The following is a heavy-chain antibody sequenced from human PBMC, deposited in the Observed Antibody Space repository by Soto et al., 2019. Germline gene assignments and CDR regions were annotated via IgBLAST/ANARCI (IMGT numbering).Heavy chain of an antibody. D-gene: IGHD2-21*02. CDR3: ASLVVTAHNWFDP. CDR1: GGSISSGDYY. Sequence: QVQLQESGPGLVKPSQTLSLTCSVSGGSISSGDYYWSWIRQPPGKGLEWIGYIYYSGCTYYNPSLKSRVTISVDTSKNQFSLKLSSVTAADTAVYYCASLVVTAHNWFDPWGQGTLVTVSS. J-gene: IGHJ5*02. V-gene: IGHV4-30-4*01. CDR2: IYYSGCT.